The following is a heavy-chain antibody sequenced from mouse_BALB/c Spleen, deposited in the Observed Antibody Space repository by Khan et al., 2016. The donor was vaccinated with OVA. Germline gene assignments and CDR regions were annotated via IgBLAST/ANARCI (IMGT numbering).Heavy chain of an antibody. V-gene: IGHV3-2*02. CDR2: ITYSGST. CDR1: GYSITSGYV. CDR3: ARTARIKY. J-gene: IGHJ2*01. Sequence: EVKLEESGPGLVKPSQSLSLTCTVTGYSITSGYVWNLIRQFPGNKLEWVGYITYSGSTTYNPSLKSRISITRDTSKNQFFLQLNSVTTEDTATYYCARTARIKYWGQGTTLTVSS. D-gene: IGHD1-2*01.